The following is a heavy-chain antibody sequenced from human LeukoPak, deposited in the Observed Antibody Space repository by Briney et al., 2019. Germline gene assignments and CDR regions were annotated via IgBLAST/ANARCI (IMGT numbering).Heavy chain of an antibody. J-gene: IGHJ4*02. Sequence: GGSLRLSCAASGFTFSSYEMNWVRQAPGKGLEWVSYISGSGSTKNYADSVKGRFTISRDNAKNSLYLQMNSLRAEDTAVYYCAREDYYDTSGYYKYWGQGTLVTVSS. D-gene: IGHD3-22*01. CDR2: ISGSGSTK. CDR1: GFTFSSYE. V-gene: IGHV3-48*03. CDR3: AREDYYDTSGYYKY.